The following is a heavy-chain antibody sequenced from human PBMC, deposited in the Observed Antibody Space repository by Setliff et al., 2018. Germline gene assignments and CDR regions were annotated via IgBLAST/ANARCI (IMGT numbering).Heavy chain of an antibody. Sequence: ASVKVSCKASGGTFSSYAISWVRRAPGQGLEWMGGIIPILGIANYAQKFQGRVTITTDESTSTAYMELSSLRSEDTAVYYCARGANPGEGYCSGGSCYTCVYWGQGTLVTVSS. J-gene: IGHJ4*02. CDR2: IIPILGIA. V-gene: IGHV1-69*10. CDR1: GGTFSSYA. CDR3: ARGANPGEGYCSGGSCYTCVY. D-gene: IGHD2-15*01.